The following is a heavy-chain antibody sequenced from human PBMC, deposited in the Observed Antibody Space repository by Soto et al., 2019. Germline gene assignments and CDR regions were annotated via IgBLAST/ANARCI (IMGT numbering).Heavy chain of an antibody. Sequence: GESLKISCKGSGYSVTSYWIGWVRQMPGKGLEWMGIIYPGDSDTRYSPSFQGQVTISADKSISTAYLQWSSLKASDTAMYYCARRSVAVVAASDAFDIWGQGTMVTVSS. CDR1: GYSVTSYW. V-gene: IGHV5-51*01. J-gene: IGHJ3*02. CDR2: IYPGDSDT. CDR3: ARRSVAVVAASDAFDI. D-gene: IGHD2-15*01.